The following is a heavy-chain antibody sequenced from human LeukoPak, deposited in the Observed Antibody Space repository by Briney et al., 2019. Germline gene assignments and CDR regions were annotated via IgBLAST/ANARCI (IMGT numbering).Heavy chain of an antibody. V-gene: IGHV1-8*01. Sequence: GASVKVSCEASGYTFTSYDINWVRQATGQGLEWMGWMNPNSGNTGYAQKFQGRVTMTRNTSISTAYMELSSLRSEDTAVYYCARMGPRSPITIFGVVIQGGFDYWGQGTLVTVSS. CDR1: GYTFTSYD. J-gene: IGHJ4*02. D-gene: IGHD3-3*01. CDR3: ARMGPRSPITIFGVVIQGGFDY. CDR2: MNPNSGNT.